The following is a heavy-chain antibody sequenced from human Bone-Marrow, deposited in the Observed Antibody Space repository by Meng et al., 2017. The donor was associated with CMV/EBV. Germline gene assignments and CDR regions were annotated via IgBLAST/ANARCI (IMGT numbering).Heavy chain of an antibody. D-gene: IGHD2-2*01. J-gene: IGHJ4*02. CDR2: ISSSSSYI. V-gene: IGHV3-21*01. CDR1: GFTFSSYS. Sequence: GESLKISCAASGFTFSSYSVNWVRQAPGKGLEWVSSISSSSSYIYYEDSVKGRFTISRDNAKNSLYLHMNSLRAEDTAVYYCPRDSIHCSSTSCYIDYWGQGTLVTVSS. CDR3: PRDSIHCSSTSCYIDY.